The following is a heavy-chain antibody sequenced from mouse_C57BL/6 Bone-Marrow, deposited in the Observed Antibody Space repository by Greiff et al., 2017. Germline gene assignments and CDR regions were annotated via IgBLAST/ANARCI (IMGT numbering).Heavy chain of an antibody. Sequence: VQLVESGAELVRPGASVTLSCKASGYTFTDYEMHWVKQTPVHGLEWIGAIDPETGGTAYNQKFKGKAILTADKSSSTAYMELRSLTSEDSAVYYCTLHYYGSRDYAMDYWGQGTSVTVSS. D-gene: IGHD1-1*01. CDR3: TLHYYGSRDYAMDY. J-gene: IGHJ4*01. V-gene: IGHV1-15*01. CDR1: GYTFTDYE. CDR2: IDPETGGT.